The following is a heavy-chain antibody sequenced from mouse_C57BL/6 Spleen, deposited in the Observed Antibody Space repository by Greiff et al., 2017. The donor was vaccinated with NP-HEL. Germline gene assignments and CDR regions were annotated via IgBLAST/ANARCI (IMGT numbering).Heavy chain of an antibody. Sequence: QVQLQQPGAELVKPGASVKVSCKASGYTFTSYWMHWVKQRPGQGLEWIGRLHPSDSDTNYNKKFKGKAPLTVDKSSSTAYMQLSSLTSEDSAVYYCAIEGPYYYGDYWGQGTALTVSS. CDR2: LHPSDSDT. CDR1: GYTFTSYW. CDR3: AIEGPYYYGDY. D-gene: IGHD1-1*01. J-gene: IGHJ2*01. V-gene: IGHV1-74*01.